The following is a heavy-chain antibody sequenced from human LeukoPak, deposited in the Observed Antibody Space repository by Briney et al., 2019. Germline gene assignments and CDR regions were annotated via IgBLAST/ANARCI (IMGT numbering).Heavy chain of an antibody. CDR2: IKSDGDT. D-gene: IGHD6-19*01. J-gene: IGHJ6*03. Sequence: GGSLRLSCTASGFTFSSYWMHWVRQTPGQGLMWVARIKSDGDTIYADSVQSRFTISRDNAKNTLYLQMNSLRAEDTAVYYCARETYSSGWQGDMDVWGKGTTVTISS. CDR3: ARETYSSGWQGDMDV. CDR1: GFTFSSYW. V-gene: IGHV3-74*01.